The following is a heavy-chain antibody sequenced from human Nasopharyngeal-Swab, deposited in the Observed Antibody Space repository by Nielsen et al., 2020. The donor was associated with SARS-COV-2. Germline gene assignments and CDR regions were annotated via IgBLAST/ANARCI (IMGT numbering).Heavy chain of an antibody. D-gene: IGHD2-2*01. J-gene: IGHJ3*02. CDR2: ISAYNGNT. Sequence: ASVKVSCKASDYTFTSYGISWVRQAPGQGLEWMGWISAYNGNTNYAQNLQGRVTMTTDTSTSTAYMELRSLRSGDTVVYYCARVVPRGAFDIWGQGTMVTVSS. V-gene: IGHV1-18*01. CDR3: ARVVPRGAFDI. CDR1: DYTFTSYG.